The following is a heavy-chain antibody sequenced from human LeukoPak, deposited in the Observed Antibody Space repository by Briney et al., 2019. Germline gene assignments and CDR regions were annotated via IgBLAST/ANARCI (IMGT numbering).Heavy chain of an antibody. CDR1: GGTFSSYA. V-gene: IGHV1-69*01. J-gene: IGHJ4*02. CDR2: IIPIFGTA. CDR3: AREDHSSGYYFDY. Sequence: SVKVSCKASGGTFSSYAISWVRQAPGQGLEWMGGIIPIFGTADYAQKFQGRVTITADESTSTAYMELSSLRSEDTAVYYCAREDHSSGYYFDYWGQGTLVTVSS. D-gene: IGHD6-19*01.